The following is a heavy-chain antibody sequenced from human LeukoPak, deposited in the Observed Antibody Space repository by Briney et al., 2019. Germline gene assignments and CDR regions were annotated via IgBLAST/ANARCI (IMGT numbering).Heavy chain of an antibody. J-gene: IGHJ4*02. CDR1: GFTFSGSA. V-gene: IGHV3-73*01. D-gene: IGHD6-25*01. CDR2: IKSNVNNYAT. CDR3: ATITGYSSAWTIDY. Sequence: SGGSLRLSCAASGFTFSGSALHWVRQASGKGLEWVGRIKSNVNNYATAYAASVKGRFTVSRDDSENTAYLQMNGLKIEDTALYYCATITGYSSAWTIDYWGQGTLVTVSS.